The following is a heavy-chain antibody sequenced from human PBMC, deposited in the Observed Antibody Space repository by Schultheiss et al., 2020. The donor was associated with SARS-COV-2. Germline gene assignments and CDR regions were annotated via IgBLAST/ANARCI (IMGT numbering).Heavy chain of an antibody. CDR3: ARSGPLVVPAANDY. Sequence: GESLKISCAASGFTFSSYAMSWVRQAPGKGLEWVSAISGSGGSTYYADSVKGRFTISRDNAKNSLYLQMNSLRAEDTAVYYCARSGPLVVPAANDYWGQGTLVTVSS. CDR2: ISGSGGST. D-gene: IGHD2-2*01. V-gene: IGHV3-23*01. CDR1: GFTFSSYA. J-gene: IGHJ4*02.